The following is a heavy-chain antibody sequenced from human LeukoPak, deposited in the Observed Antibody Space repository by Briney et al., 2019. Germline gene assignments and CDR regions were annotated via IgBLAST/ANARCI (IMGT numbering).Heavy chain of an antibody. J-gene: IGHJ4*02. D-gene: IGHD1-14*01. Sequence: SETLSLTCTVSGGSISSSSYYWGWIRQPPGKGLEWIGSIYYSGSTYYNPSLKSRVTISVDTSKNQFSLKLSSVTAADTAVYYYARGTYHIPIGYRGQGTLVTVSS. CDR1: GGSISSSSYY. CDR3: ARGTYHIPIGY. V-gene: IGHV4-39*07. CDR2: IYYSGST.